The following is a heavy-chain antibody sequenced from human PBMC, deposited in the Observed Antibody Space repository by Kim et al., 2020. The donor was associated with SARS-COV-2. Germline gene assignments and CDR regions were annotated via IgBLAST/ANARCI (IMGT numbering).Heavy chain of an antibody. Sequence: GGSLRLSCAASGFTFDDYAMHWVRQAPGKGLEWVSGISWNSGSIGYADSVKGRFTISRDNAKNSLYLQMNSLRAEDTALYYCAKEGLVLQQPYAFDIWG. V-gene: IGHV3-9*01. CDR2: ISWNSGSI. D-gene: IGHD6-13*01. J-gene: IGHJ3*02. CDR3: AKEGLVLQQPYAFDI. CDR1: GFTFDDYA.